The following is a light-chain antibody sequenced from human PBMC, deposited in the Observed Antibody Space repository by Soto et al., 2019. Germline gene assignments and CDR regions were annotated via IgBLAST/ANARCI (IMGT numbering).Light chain of an antibody. CDR2: GAS. CDR3: QQYGSSASMYI. V-gene: IGKV3-20*01. CDR1: QSVSSSY. J-gene: IGKJ2*01. Sequence: EIVLTQSPGTLSLSPGERATLSCRASQSVSSSYLAWYQQKPGQAPRLLIYGASSRATGIPERFSGSGSGTDFTLTISRLEPEYFAVYYCQQYGSSASMYIFGQGTKLEIK.